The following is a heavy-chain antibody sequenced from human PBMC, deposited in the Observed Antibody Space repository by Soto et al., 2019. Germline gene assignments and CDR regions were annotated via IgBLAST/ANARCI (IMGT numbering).Heavy chain of an antibody. Sequence: EVQLLESGGGLVQPGGSLSLSCAASGLTFSHNAMTWVRQAPGKGLEWVSTVSGNGRVTYYTDSVKGRFTISRDNSKNTVYMQMNSLRAEDTAVYYCATRGDDIKFLQYWGQGTLVTVSS. CDR1: GLTFSHNA. J-gene: IGHJ1*01. CDR3: ATRGDDIKFLQY. D-gene: IGHD2-21*02. CDR2: VSGNGRVT. V-gene: IGHV3-23*01.